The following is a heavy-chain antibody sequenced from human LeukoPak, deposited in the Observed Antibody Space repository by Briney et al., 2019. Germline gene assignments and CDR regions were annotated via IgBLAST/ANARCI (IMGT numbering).Heavy chain of an antibody. V-gene: IGHV1-2*02. CDR3: ARDLVEMATIAADY. J-gene: IGHJ4*02. CDR2: INPNSGGT. D-gene: IGHD5-24*01. Sequence: ASVKVSCKASGYTFTGYYMHWVRHAPGQGLEWMGWINPNSGGTNYAQKFQGRVTMTRDTSISTAYMELSRLRSDDTAVYYCARDLVEMATIAADYWGQGTLVTVST. CDR1: GYTFTGYY.